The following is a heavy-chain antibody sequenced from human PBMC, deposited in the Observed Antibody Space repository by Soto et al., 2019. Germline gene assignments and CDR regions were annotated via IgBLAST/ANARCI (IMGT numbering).Heavy chain of an antibody. D-gene: IGHD2-15*01. J-gene: IGHJ1*01. CDR3: AREPEVGATPQYFPH. Sequence: QVQLVQSGAEVKKPGSSVQVSCKASGGTFSSYTISCVRQAPGQGLEWMGRIIPILGIANYARKFQGRVTITADKSTSTDYMELSSLRSEDTAVYYCAREPEVGATPQYFPHGGQGTLVTVSS. V-gene: IGHV1-69*08. CDR2: IIPILGIA. CDR1: GGTFSSYT.